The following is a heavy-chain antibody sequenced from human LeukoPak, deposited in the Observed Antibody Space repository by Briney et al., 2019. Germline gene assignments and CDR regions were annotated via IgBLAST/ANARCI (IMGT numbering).Heavy chain of an antibody. CDR1: GFTFSNYA. D-gene: IGHD6-13*01. V-gene: IGHV3-30-3*01. CDR2: ISFDGGNK. J-gene: IGHJ4*02. Sequence: GRSLRLSCVASGFTFSNYAMHWVRQAPGKGLEWVTVISFDGGNKYYADSVKGRFTISRDNSENTLYLQMNSLRTEDTAVYYCAGGTPYSSSGIDYWGQGTLVTVSS. CDR3: AGGTPYSSSGIDY.